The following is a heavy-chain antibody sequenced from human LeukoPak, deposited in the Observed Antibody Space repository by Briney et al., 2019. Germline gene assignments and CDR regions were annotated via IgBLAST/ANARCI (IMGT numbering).Heavy chain of an antibody. CDR1: GGSISSYY. CDR2: IYTSGST. V-gene: IGHV4-4*09. J-gene: IGHJ6*03. Sequence: SETLSLTCTVSGGSISSYYWSWIQQPPGKGLEWIGYIYTSGSTNYNPPLKSRVTISVDTSKNQFSLKLSSVTAADTAVYYCARQHIYYYYMDVWGKGTTVTASS. CDR3: ARQHIYYYYMDV.